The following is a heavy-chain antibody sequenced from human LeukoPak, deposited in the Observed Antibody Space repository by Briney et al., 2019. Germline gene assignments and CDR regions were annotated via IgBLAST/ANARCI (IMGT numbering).Heavy chain of an antibody. D-gene: IGHD6-13*01. Sequence: SETLSLTCAVYGGSFSAYYWSWIRQPPGKGLEWIGDINHSGSTNYNPSLKSRVTISVDTSKNQFSLKLTSVTAADTAVYYCARLSSWSPDYLGQGTLVTVSS. CDR3: ARLSSWSPDY. CDR1: GGSFSAYY. V-gene: IGHV4-34*01. J-gene: IGHJ4*02. CDR2: INHSGST.